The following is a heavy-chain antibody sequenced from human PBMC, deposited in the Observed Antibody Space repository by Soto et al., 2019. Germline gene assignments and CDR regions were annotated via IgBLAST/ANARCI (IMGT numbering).Heavy chain of an antibody. CDR3: ARDERNTYYAFWSGYYDYYYYYGVGG. J-gene: IGHJ6*02. CDR1: GYTFTSYG. D-gene: IGHD3-3*01. V-gene: IGHV1-18*04. Sequence: QVQLVQSGAEVKKPGASVKVSCKASGYTFTSYGISWVRQAPGQGLEWMGWISAYNGNTNYAQKLQGRVTMTTDTSTSTDYMELRSLRSDDTAVYYGARDERNTYYAFWSGYYDYYYYYGVGGWGQGTTVNVSS. CDR2: ISAYNGNT.